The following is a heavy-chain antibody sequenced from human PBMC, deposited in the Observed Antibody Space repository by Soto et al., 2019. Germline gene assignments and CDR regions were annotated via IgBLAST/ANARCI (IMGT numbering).Heavy chain of an antibody. J-gene: IGHJ5*02. Sequence: SETLSLTCTVSGGSISSYYWSWIRQPPGKGLEWIGYIYYSGSTNYNPSLKSRVTISVDTSKNQFSLNLRSVTAADTAVYYCAEVGFVGEIFPNCFNPWGQGSRSPSPQ. CDR3: AEVGFVGEIFPNCFNP. CDR1: GGSISSYY. V-gene: IGHV4-59*12. D-gene: IGHD3-10*01. CDR2: IYYSGST.